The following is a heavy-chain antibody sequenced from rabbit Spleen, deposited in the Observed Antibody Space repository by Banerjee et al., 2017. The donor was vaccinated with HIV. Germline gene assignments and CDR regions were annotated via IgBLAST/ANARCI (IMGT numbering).Heavy chain of an antibody. J-gene: IGHJ4*01. CDR1: GFSFNSGYD. D-gene: IGHD4-2*01. Sequence: QQLEESGGGLVQPGASLTLTCKASGFSFNSGYDMCWVRQAPGKGLEWVACIDMFKSGSTYFANWAKGRFTISKTSSTTVTLQMTSLTAADTATYFCARDAAGREDFNLWGPGTLVTVS. CDR2: IDMFKSGST. CDR3: ARDAAGREDFNL. V-gene: IGHV1S40*01.